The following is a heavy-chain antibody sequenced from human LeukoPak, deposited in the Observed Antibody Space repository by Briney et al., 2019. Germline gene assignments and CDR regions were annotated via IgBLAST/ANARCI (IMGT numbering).Heavy chain of an antibody. V-gene: IGHV5-51*01. CDR1: GYSFTSYW. Sequence: GESLKISCKGSGYSFTSYWIGWVRQMPGKGLEWMGIIYPGDSVTRYSPSFQGQVTISADKSISTAYLQWSSLKASDTAMYYCARLGGGSGWYPADAFDIWGQGTMVTVSS. CDR3: ARLGGGSGWYPADAFDI. CDR2: IYPGDSVT. D-gene: IGHD6-19*01. J-gene: IGHJ3*02.